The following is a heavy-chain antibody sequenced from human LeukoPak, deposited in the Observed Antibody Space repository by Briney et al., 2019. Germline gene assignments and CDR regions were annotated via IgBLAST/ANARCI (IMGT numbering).Heavy chain of an antibody. V-gene: IGHV3-21*06. D-gene: IGHD2-2*01. CDR2: ISSTSTYI. Sequence: PGGSLRLSCVASGFIFSSYSMNWVRQAPGKGLEWVSSISSTSTYIYYTDSVKGRFTISRDNAKNSLYLQMDSLRAEDTAVYYCARDPSAVPTAVNWFDPWGQGTLVTVSS. CDR1: GFIFSSYS. J-gene: IGHJ5*02. CDR3: ARDPSAVPTAVNWFDP.